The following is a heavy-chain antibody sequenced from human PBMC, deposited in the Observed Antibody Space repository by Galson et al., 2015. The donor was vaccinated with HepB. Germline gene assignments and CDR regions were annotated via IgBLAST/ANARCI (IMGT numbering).Heavy chain of an antibody. CDR2: ISSSSSYT. D-gene: IGHD4-17*01. Sequence: SLRLSCAASGFTFSIAWMNWVRRAPGKGLEWVSYISSSSSYTNYADSVKGRFTISRDNAKNSLYLQMNSLRAEDTAVYYCARENGGDPGYWGQGTLVTVSS. CDR1: GFTFSIAW. CDR3: ARENGGDPGY. J-gene: IGHJ4*02. V-gene: IGHV3-11*06.